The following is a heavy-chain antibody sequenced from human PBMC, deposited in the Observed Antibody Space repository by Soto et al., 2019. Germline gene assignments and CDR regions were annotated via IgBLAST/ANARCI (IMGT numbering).Heavy chain of an antibody. J-gene: IGHJ5*02. V-gene: IGHV5-51*01. CDR2: IYPGDSDT. CDR1: GYSSPGYW. D-gene: IGHD2-15*01. Sequence: PGESLKISCQASGYSSPGYWIAWVRQMPGKGLEWMGIIYPGDSDTRYSPSFQGQVTISADKSISTAYLQWSSLKASDTAMYYCARLGVAATLPPSGWFDPWGQGTLVTVSS. CDR3: ARLGVAATLPPSGWFDP.